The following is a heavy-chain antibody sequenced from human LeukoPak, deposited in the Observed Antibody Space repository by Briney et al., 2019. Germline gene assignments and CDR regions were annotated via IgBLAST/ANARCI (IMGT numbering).Heavy chain of an antibody. J-gene: IGHJ6*03. CDR3: ARELMTTVTTHHYYYYMDV. CDR1: GGTFSSYA. D-gene: IGHD4-17*01. Sequence: SVKVSCKASGGTFSSYAISWVRQAPGQGLEWMGGIIPIFGTANYAQKFQGRVTITTDESTSTAYMELSSLRSEDTAVNYCARELMTTVTTHHYYYYMDVWGKGTTVTVSS. CDR2: IIPIFGTA. V-gene: IGHV1-69*05.